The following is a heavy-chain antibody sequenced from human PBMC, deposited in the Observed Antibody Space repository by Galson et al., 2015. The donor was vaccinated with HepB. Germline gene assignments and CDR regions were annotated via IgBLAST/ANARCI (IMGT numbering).Heavy chain of an antibody. D-gene: IGHD6-13*01. CDR1: GASITNYY. J-gene: IGHJ5*02. V-gene: IGHV4-59*08. Sequence: ETLSLTCTVSGASITNYYWSWIRQPPGKGLEWIGYIYYSGSTKYNPSLKSRVTISVDTSKNQVSLKLSSVTAADTAVYYCARRGVAAAGLNWFDPWGQGTLVTVSS. CDR3: ARRGVAAAGLNWFDP. CDR2: IYYSGST.